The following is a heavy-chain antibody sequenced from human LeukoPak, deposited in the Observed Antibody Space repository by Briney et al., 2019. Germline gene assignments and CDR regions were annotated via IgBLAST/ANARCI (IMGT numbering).Heavy chain of an antibody. J-gene: IGHJ3*02. V-gene: IGHV1-2*02. D-gene: IGHD3-10*01. Sequence: GASVKVSCKASGYTFTGYYMHWVRRAPGQGLEWMGWINPNSGGTNYAQKFQGRVTKTRDTSISTAYMELSRLRSDDTAVYYCASLYGSGSTYAFDIWGQGTMVTVSS. CDR3: ASLYGSGSTYAFDI. CDR1: GYTFTGYY. CDR2: INPNSGGT.